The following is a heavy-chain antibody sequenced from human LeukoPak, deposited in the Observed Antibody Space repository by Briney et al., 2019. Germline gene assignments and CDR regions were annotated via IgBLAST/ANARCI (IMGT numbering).Heavy chain of an antibody. Sequence: EASVKVSCKASGYTFTSYALNWVRQAPGQGLEWMGWINTNTGNPTYAQAFRGRFVFSLDTSVSTAYLQISSLQAEDTAVYYCARDTSVEQLVRSWFDPWGQGTLVTVSS. D-gene: IGHD6-13*01. J-gene: IGHJ5*02. CDR3: ARDTSVEQLVRSWFDP. CDR2: INTNTGNP. V-gene: IGHV7-4-1*02. CDR1: GYTFTSYA.